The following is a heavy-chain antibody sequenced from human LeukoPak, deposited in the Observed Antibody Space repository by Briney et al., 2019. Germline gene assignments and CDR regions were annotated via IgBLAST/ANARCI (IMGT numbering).Heavy chain of an antibody. J-gene: IGHJ4*02. CDR1: GFTFSSYA. CDR3: AKLSLETYSSGWYSDY. CDR2: ISGSGGST. D-gene: IGHD6-19*01. V-gene: IGHV3-23*01. Sequence: PGGSLRLSCAASGFTFSSYAMSWVRQAPGKGLEWVSAISGSGGSTYYADSVKGRFTISRDNSKNTLYLQMNSLRAEDTAVYYCAKLSLETYSSGWYSDYWGQGTLVTVSS.